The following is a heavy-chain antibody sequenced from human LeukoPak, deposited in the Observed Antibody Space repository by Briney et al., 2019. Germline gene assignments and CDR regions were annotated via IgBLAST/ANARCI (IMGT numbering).Heavy chain of an antibody. CDR2: IYYSGST. CDR1: GGSISSSSYY. Sequence: SETLSLTCTVSGGSISSSSYYWGWIRQPPGKGLEWIGSIYYSGSTYYNPSLKSRVTISVDTSKNQFSLKLSSVTAADTAVYYCASGCSGGSCYNVFDYWGQGTLVTVSS. J-gene: IGHJ4*02. D-gene: IGHD2-15*01. CDR3: ASGCSGGSCYNVFDY. V-gene: IGHV4-39*07.